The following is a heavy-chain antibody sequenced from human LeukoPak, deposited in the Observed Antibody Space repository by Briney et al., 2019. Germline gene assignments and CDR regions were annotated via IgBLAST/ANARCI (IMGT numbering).Heavy chain of an antibody. V-gene: IGHV3-30*04. D-gene: IGHD2-21*01. Sequence: PGGSLRLPCAASGFTFSSYAMHWVRQAPGKGLEWVAVISYDGSNKYYADSVKGRFTISRDNSKNTLYLQMNSLRAEDTAVYYCARDPLGDSTYYFDYWGQGTLVTVSS. J-gene: IGHJ4*02. CDR3: ARDPLGDSTYYFDY. CDR1: GFTFSSYA. CDR2: ISYDGSNK.